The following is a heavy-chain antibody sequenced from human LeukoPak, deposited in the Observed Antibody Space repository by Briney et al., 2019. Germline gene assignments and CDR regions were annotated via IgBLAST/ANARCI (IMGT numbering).Heavy chain of an antibody. CDR3: AREWLPAASLDV. CDR2: ISSSSSYI. J-gene: IGHJ6*02. V-gene: IGHV3-21*01. D-gene: IGHD2-2*01. Sequence: PGGSLRLSCAASGFTFSSYSMNWVRQAPGKGLGWVSSISSSSSYIYYADSVKGRFTISRDNAKNSLYLQMNSLRAEDTAVYYCAREWLPAASLDVWGQGTTVTVSS. CDR1: GFTFSSYS.